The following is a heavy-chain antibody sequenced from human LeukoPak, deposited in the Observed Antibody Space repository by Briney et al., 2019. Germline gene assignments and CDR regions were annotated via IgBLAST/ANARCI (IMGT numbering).Heavy chain of an antibody. J-gene: IGHJ1*01. CDR3: VKELYVTAPFGAADS. CDR2: ISGSGTLT. Sequence: SGGSLRLSCAASGFTFADYAMAWVRQTPGKGLEWISAISGSGTLTYYADSVKGRFTISRDNSKNVVHVQMNSLRPEDTALYYCVKELYVTAPFGAADSWGQGVLVSVSS. CDR1: GFTFADYA. D-gene: IGHD4/OR15-4a*01. V-gene: IGHV3-23*01.